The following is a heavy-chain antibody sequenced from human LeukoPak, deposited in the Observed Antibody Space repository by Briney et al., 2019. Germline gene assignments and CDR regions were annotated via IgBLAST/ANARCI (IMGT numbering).Heavy chain of an antibody. CDR1: GYTFTSYD. Sequence: ASVKVSCKASGYTFTSYDINWVRQATGQGLEWMGWMNPNSGNTGYAQKFQGRVTMTRNTSISTAYMELSSLRSEDTAVYYCARSGKVSPQLLLYRRTYPLHFDYWGQGTLVTVSS. CDR3: ARSGKVSPQLLLYRRTYPLHFDY. V-gene: IGHV1-8*01. D-gene: IGHD2-2*02. CDR2: MNPNSGNT. J-gene: IGHJ4*02.